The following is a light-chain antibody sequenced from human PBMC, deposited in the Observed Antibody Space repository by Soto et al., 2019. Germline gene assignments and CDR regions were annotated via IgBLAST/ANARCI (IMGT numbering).Light chain of an antibody. CDR1: QTLQRSAGKTH. CDR3: MQSIRLPYT. CDR2: EVS. J-gene: IGKJ2*01. V-gene: IGKV2D-29*01. Sequence: DIVMTQTPLSLSVTPGQPASISCKSSQTLQRSAGKTHLYWYLQKPGQPPQLLISEVSNRFSGVQDKFSASGLGTDFTLKISRVEAEDVGVYYCMQSIRLPYTFGQGTKLEIK.